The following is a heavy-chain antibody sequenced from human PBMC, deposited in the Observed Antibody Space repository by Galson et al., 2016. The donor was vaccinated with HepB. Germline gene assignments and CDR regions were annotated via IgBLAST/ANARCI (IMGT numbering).Heavy chain of an antibody. CDR3: ARDPPGVPDFALDV. CDR1: GFTVSSNC. V-gene: IGHV3-66*01. J-gene: IGHJ6*02. CDR2: ICDGGSA. Sequence: SLRLSCAASGFTVSSNCMSWVRQAPGKGLEWVSLICDGGSAYYTDSVKARFTISRDNSKNTLYLQMNNLRHEDTAVYFCARDPPGVPDFALDVWGQGTTVTVSS. D-gene: IGHD3-10*01.